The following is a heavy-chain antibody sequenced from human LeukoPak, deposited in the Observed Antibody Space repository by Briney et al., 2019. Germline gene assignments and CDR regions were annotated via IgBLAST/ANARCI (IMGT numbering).Heavy chain of an antibody. CDR2: ISPYNGNT. CDR1: GYTXVSYA. CDR3: AKDRERWLRLFDY. J-gene: IGHJ4*02. Sequence: ASVKVSCKAAGYTXVSYAINWVRQAPGRGPEWMGWISPYNGNTNYAEKFQGRVSMTTDTSTSTAYMELRSLRSDDTAVYYCAKDRERWLRLFDYWGQGTLVTVSS. V-gene: IGHV1-18*01. D-gene: IGHD5-24*01.